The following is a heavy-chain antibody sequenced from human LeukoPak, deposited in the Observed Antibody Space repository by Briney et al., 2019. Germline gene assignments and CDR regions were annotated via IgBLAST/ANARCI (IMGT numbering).Heavy chain of an antibody. Sequence: GGSLRLSCAASGFTFSSYTMSWIRQAPGKGLEWVSYISSSGSTIYYADSVKGRFTISRDNAKNSLYLQMNSLRAEDTAVYYCARDASDSSGYFLDYWGQGTLVTVSS. J-gene: IGHJ4*02. V-gene: IGHV3-11*04. CDR1: GFTFSSYT. CDR3: ARDASDSSGYFLDY. D-gene: IGHD3-22*01. CDR2: ISSSGSTI.